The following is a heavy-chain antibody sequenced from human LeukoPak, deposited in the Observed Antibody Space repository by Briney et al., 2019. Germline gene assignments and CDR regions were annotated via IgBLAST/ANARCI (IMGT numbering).Heavy chain of an antibody. J-gene: IGHJ4*02. V-gene: IGHV3-23*01. CDR2: ISDDADST. CDR1: GFTFNNYA. CDR3: AKGSAEGIAAAGHLFDY. D-gene: IGHD6-25*01. Sequence: GGSLRLSCTASGFTFNNYAMSWVRQAPGKGLEWVSAISDDADSTNYADSVKGRFTISRGNSKNTLYLQMHSLRAEDTAIYYCAKGSAEGIAAAGHLFDYWGQGTLVTVSS.